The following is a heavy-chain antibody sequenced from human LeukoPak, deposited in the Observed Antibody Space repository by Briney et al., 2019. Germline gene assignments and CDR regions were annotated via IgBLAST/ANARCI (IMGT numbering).Heavy chain of an antibody. J-gene: IGHJ3*02. CDR3: ARHITTNAFDI. V-gene: IGHV4-59*08. Sequence: SETLSLTCTVSGGSLSSYYWSWIRQPPGKGLEWIGYIYYSGSTNYNPSLMSRVTISVDTSKNQFSLKLSSVTAADTAVYYCARHITTNAFDIWGQGTMLTVSS. CDR2: IYYSGST. D-gene: IGHD1-14*01. CDR1: GGSLSSYY.